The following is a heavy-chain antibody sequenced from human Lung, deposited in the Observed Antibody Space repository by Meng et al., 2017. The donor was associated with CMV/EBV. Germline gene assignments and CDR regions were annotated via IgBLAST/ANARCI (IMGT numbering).Heavy chain of an antibody. CDR3: ARGQVQCSTINCHDYRFSGRDV. V-gene: IGHV1-8*01. D-gene: IGHD2/OR15-2a*01. CDR2: MNPNRGNT. Sequence: GESXKISXKASGYTFSYYDIIWVRQASGQGLEWVGWMNPNRGNTAYAQKFQGRVTMTRDTSTSIAYMELSSLRSGDTAVYYCARGQVQCSTINCHDYRFSGRDVWGQGTXVTVSS. J-gene: IGHJ6*02. CDR1: GYTFSYYD.